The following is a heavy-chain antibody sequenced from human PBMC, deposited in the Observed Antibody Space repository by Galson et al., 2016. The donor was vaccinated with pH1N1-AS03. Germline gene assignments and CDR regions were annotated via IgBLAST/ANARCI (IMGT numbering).Heavy chain of an antibody. CDR3: ARSTHVNEGLES. V-gene: IGHV2-5*02. CDR2: IYWDGDE. D-gene: IGHD2-8*01. Sequence: PALVKPTQTLTLTCTVSGFSLRAGGVHVAWIRQSPGKALEWLALIYWDGDERYNSSLRSRLSSSRDTSKNHVVLTMTSVGPMDTGTYYCARSTHVNEGLESWGQGTLVSVSS. J-gene: IGHJ4*02. CDR1: GFSLRAGGVH.